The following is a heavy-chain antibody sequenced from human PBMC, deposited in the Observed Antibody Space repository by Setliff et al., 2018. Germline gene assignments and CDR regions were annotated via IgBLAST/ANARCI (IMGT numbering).Heavy chain of an antibody. D-gene: IGHD3-10*01. CDR1: GGSISSGNYY. V-gene: IGHV4-39*01. Sequence: SETLSLTCRVSGGSISSGNYYWGLIRQPPGKGLEWVATIYYSGSTCSNPSLKSRLIISVDAPDNQFSVKLSFVTAADTAVYYCARHKSNGSGSYPSLYMDVWGKGIMVTVSS. J-gene: IGHJ6*03. CDR3: ARHKSNGSGSYPSLYMDV. CDR2: IYYSGST.